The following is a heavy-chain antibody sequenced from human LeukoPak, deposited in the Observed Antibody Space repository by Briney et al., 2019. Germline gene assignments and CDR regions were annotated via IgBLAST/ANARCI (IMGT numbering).Heavy chain of an antibody. V-gene: IGHV3-9*01. D-gene: IGHD6-19*01. Sequence: PGGSLRLSCAASGFTFDDYAMHWVRHAPGKGLEWVSGISWNSGSIIYADSVKGRFTISRDNTNSTLFLQMDSLRAEDTAVYYCARVLPLADRKIDLWGPGTLVTVSS. J-gene: IGHJ2*01. CDR2: ISWNSGSI. CDR1: GFTFDDYA. CDR3: ARVLPLADRKIDL.